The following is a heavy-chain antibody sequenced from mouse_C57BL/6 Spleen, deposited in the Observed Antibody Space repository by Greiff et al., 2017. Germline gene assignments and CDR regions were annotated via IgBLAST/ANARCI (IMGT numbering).Heavy chain of an antibody. D-gene: IGHD1-1*01. V-gene: IGHV1-55*01. CDR2: IYPGSGST. CDR3: ARHYYGSTLHWYFDG. J-gene: IGHJ1*03. CDR1: GYTFTSYW. Sequence: QVQLQQSGAELVKPGASVKMSCKASGYTFTSYWITWVKQRPGQGLEWIGDIYPGSGSTNYNEKFKSKATLTVDTSSSTAYMQLSSLTSEDSAVYYCARHYYGSTLHWYFDGWGTGTTVTVAS.